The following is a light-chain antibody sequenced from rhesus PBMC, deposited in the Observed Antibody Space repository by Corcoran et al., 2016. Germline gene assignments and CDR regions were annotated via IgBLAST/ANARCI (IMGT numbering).Light chain of an antibody. CDR2: YAS. CDR3: QQYNDSPPT. J-gene: IGKJ4*01. CDR1: QGINHY. Sequence: SASVGDRVTITCRASQGINHYLSWYQQKPGKAPKPLISYASTLEAGVPSRVSGSGSGTDYILPISSLQPEDIATYSCQQYNDSPPTFGGGTKVEIK. V-gene: IGKV1-66*01.